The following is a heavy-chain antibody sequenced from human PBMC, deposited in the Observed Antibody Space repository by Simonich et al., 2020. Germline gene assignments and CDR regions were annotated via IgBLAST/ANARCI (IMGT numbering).Heavy chain of an antibody. J-gene: IGHJ3*02. CDR3: ARDYSNYDAFDI. CDR2: INSDGSST. CDR1: GFTFSSYW. V-gene: IGHV3-74*01. Sequence: EVQLVESGGGLVQPGGSLILSCAASGFTFSSYWMHWVRQAPGKGLVGVQRINSDGSSTSYADSVKGRFTISRDNAKNTLYLQMNSLRAEDTAVYYCARDYSNYDAFDIWGQGTMVTVSS. D-gene: IGHD4-4*01.